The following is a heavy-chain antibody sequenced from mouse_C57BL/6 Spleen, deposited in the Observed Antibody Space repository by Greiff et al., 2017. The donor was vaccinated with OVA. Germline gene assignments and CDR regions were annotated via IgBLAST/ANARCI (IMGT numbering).Heavy chain of an antibody. CDR3: AREGYDYPFAY. V-gene: IGHV1-26*01. CDR2: INPNNGGT. J-gene: IGHJ3*01. D-gene: IGHD2-4*01. CDR1: GYTFTDYY. Sequence: VQLQQSGPELVKPGASVKISCKASGYTFTDYYMNWVKQSHGKSLEWIGDINPNNGGTSYNQKFKGKATLTVDKSSSTAYMELRSLTSEDSAVYYCAREGYDYPFAYWGQGTLVTVSA.